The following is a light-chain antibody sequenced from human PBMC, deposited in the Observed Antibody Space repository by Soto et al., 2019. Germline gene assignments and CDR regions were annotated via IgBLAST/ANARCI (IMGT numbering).Light chain of an antibody. CDR3: QQYNTWPRT. J-gene: IGKJ1*01. V-gene: IGKV3-15*01. Sequence: MTQTPSSLSACVGERVTITCGASQSINSYLNWYQQRPGQAPRLLFYGASIRATAVPARFTASGSGTEFTLTISSLQSEDFAVYYCQQYNTWPRTSGQRTKVDI. CDR1: QSINSY. CDR2: GAS.